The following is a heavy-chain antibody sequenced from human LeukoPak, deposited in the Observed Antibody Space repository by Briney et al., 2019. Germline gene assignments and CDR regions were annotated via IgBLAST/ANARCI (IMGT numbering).Heavy chain of an antibody. CDR2: SYYSGTT. D-gene: IGHD3-3*01. V-gene: IGHV4-59*12. J-gene: IGHJ6*02. Sequence: PSETLSLTCSVSGGSISSDYWSWIRQPPGKGLEWIGYSYYSGTTNYNPSLKSRVTISVDTSKNQFSLKLSSVTAADTAVYYCARAKRFLEWSYYYYYGMDVWGQGTTVTVSS. CDR1: GGSISSDY. CDR3: ARAKRFLEWSYYYYYGMDV.